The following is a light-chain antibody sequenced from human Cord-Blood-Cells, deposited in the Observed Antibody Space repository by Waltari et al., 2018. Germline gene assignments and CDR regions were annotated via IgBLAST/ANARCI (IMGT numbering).Light chain of an antibody. CDR2: AAS. Sequence: DIQMTQYPSSLSASVGDRVTITCRASQSITSYLNWYQKKPGKAPKPLSFAASSLRSGVPSRFSGSGSGTDFTHTISSLQPEDFATYCCQQRYSTPLTFGGGTKVEIK. CDR3: QQRYSTPLT. CDR1: QSITSY. V-gene: IGKV1-39*01. J-gene: IGKJ4*02.